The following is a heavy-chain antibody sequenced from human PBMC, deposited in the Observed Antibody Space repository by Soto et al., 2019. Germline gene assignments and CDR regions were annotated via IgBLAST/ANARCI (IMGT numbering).Heavy chain of an antibody. CDR1: GFTVSAYT. D-gene: IGHD1-26*01. Sequence: QVQWVESGGGVVQPGRSLRLSCAASGFTVSAYTMHWVRQAPGKGLERVAVISSDGNNKYYTDSVKGRFTISRDTSTNTLYLQMNSLRVEDTAVYYCARWEQPLFDYWGQGTLVTVSS. CDR2: ISSDGNNK. J-gene: IGHJ4*02. CDR3: ARWEQPLFDY. V-gene: IGHV3-30-3*01.